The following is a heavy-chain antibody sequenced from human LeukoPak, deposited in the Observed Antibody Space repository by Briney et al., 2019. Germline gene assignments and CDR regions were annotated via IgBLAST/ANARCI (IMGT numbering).Heavy chain of an antibody. CDR2: IIPIFGTA. J-gene: IGHJ4*02. CDR3: AERVLGYSNLIFDY. Sequence: SSVKVSCKASGGTFSSYAISWVRQAPGQGLEWMGGIIPIFGTANYVQKFQGRVTITADESTSTAYMELSSLRSEDTAVYYCAERVLGYSNLIFDYWGQRTLVTVSS. D-gene: IGHD5-18*01. CDR1: GGTFSSYA. V-gene: IGHV1-69*01.